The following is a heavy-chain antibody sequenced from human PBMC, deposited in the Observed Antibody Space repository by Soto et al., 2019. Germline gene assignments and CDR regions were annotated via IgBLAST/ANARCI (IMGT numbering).Heavy chain of an antibody. CDR2: IYWDDAK. Sequence: QITLKESGPTLVKPTQTLTLTCTFSGFSLSTSRVGVGWIRQPPGKALEWLAVIYWDDAKTYRPSLKSRLTITTDTSKNQVALTMTNMDPVDTATYYCAHAYGGRSLYWGQGTLVTVSP. CDR1: GFSLSTSRVG. J-gene: IGHJ4*02. V-gene: IGHV2-5*02. CDR3: AHAYGGRSLY. D-gene: IGHD1-26*01.